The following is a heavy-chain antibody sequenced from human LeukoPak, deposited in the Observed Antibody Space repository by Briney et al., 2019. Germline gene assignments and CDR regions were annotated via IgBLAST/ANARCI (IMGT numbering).Heavy chain of an antibody. CDR2: INHSGST. J-gene: IGHJ5*02. D-gene: IGHD2-2*01. Sequence: SETLSLTCAVYGGSFSGYYWSWIRQPPGKGLEWSGEINHSGSTNYNPSLKSRVTISVDTSKNQFSLKLSSVTAADTAVYYCAGYCSSTSCYVVDWFDPWGQGTLVTVSS. CDR3: AGYCSSTSCYVVDWFDP. V-gene: IGHV4-34*01. CDR1: GGSFSGYY.